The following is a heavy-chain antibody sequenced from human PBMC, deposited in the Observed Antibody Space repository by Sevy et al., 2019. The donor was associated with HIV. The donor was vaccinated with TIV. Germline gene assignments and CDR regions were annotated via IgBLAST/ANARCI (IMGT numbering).Heavy chain of an antibody. Sequence: GGSLRLSCAASGFTFTLYAIHWVRQAPGKGLEWLALISYSGTNEYYADSVKGRFTIYRDDSKNTAYLLMNNLRTDYSAVLYCAGFAVEYCTADCYHRFDYWGQGTQVTVSS. CDR3: AGFAVEYCTADCYHRFDY. CDR1: GFTFTLYA. V-gene: IGHV3-30-3*01. D-gene: IGHD2-21*02. J-gene: IGHJ4*02. CDR2: ISYSGTNE.